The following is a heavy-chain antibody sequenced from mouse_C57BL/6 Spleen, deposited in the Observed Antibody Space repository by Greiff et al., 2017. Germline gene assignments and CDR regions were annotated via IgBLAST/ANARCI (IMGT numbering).Heavy chain of an antibody. CDR1: GYTFTDYY. CDR2: IYPGSGNT. V-gene: IGHV1-76*01. D-gene: IGHD4-1*01. CDR3: ARTGKDYFDY. Sequence: QVHVKQSGAELVRPGASVKLSCKASGYTFTDYYINWVKQRPGQGLEWIARIYPGSGNTYYNEKFKGKATLTAEKSSSTAYMQLSSLTSEDSAVYFCARTGKDYFDYWGQGTTLTVSS. J-gene: IGHJ2*01.